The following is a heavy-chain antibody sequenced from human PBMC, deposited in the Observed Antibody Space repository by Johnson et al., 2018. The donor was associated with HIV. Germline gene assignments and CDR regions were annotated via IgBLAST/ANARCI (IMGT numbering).Heavy chain of an antibody. CDR3: ARDGPWLQSQRNAFDI. V-gene: IGHV3-7*01. Sequence: VQLVESGGGVVQPGRSLRLSCAASGFTFSSYWMSWVRQAPGKGLEWVANIKQDGSEKHYVGSVKGRFTISRDNAKKSLDLQMNSLRVEDTAVYYCARDGPWLQSQRNAFDIWGQGTMVTVSS. D-gene: IGHD5-24*01. J-gene: IGHJ3*02. CDR1: GFTFSSYW. CDR2: IKQDGSEK.